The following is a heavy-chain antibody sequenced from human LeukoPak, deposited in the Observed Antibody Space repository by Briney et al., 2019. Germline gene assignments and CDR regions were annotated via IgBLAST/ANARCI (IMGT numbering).Heavy chain of an antibody. V-gene: IGHV3-23*01. Sequence: GGSLRLSCAASGFTFSGHAMGWVRQAPGKGLEWVSAMNGNGGSIGYADSVKGRFTISRDNSKNTLYLQMNSLRAEDTAVYYCAKAGYGTAIRNAFDYWGQGTLVTVSS. CDR1: GFTFSGHA. D-gene: IGHD2-2*02. CDR3: AKAGYGTAIRNAFDY. J-gene: IGHJ4*02. CDR2: MNGNGGSI.